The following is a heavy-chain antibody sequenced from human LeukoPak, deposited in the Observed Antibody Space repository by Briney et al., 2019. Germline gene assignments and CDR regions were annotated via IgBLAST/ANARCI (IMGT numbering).Heavy chain of an antibody. CDR3: ARNRVDYYDSSGYYGGFDY. J-gene: IGHJ4*02. CDR1: GYTFTSYD. V-gene: IGHV1-8*03. CDR2: MNPNSGNT. D-gene: IGHD3-22*01. Sequence: ASVKVSCKTSGYTFTSYDINWVRQATGQGLEWMGWMNPNSGNTDYAQKFQGRVTITRNTSISTAYMELSSLRSEDTAVYYCARNRVDYYDSSGYYGGFDYWGQGTLVTVSS.